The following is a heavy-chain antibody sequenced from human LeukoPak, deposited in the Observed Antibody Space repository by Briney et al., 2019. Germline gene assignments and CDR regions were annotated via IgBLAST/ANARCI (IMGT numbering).Heavy chain of an antibody. J-gene: IGHJ3*02. V-gene: IGHV4-59*01. CDR3: AREGIRIHAFDI. CDR1: GGSISSYY. CDR2: IYYSGST. Sequence: SETLSLTCTVSGGSISSYYWSWIRQPPGKGLEWIGYIYYSGSTNYNPSLKSRVTISVDTSKNQFSLKLSSVTAADTAVYYCAREGIRIHAFDIWGQATMVTVSS. D-gene: IGHD5-18*01.